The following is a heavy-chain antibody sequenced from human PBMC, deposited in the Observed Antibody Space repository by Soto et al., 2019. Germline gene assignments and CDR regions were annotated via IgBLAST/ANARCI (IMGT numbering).Heavy chain of an antibody. J-gene: IGHJ6*02. CDR3: ARDLRVLVPAAIDYYYYGMDV. Sequence: TSETLSLTCAVSGGSISSGGYSWSWIRQPPGKGLEWIGYIYFRGTTNYNPSLKSRVTMSADTSKNQFSLKLSSVTAADTAVYYRARDLRVLVPAAIDYYYYGMDVWGQGTTVTVSS. CDR2: IYFRGTT. CDR1: GGSISSGGYS. D-gene: IGHD2-2*01. V-gene: IGHV4-61*08.